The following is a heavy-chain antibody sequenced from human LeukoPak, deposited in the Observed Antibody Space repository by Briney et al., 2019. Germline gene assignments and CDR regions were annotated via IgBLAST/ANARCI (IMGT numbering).Heavy chain of an antibody. J-gene: IGHJ4*02. CDR2: ISYDGSNK. CDR3: AILCIAAAGTFDY. CDR1: GFTFSNYA. Sequence: GRSLRLSCAASGFTFSNYAMHWVRQAPGKGLEWVAVISYDGSNKYYADSVKGRFTISRDNSKNTLYLQMNSLRAEDTAVYYCAILCIAAAGTFDYWGQGTLVTVSS. D-gene: IGHD6-13*01. V-gene: IGHV3-30-3*01.